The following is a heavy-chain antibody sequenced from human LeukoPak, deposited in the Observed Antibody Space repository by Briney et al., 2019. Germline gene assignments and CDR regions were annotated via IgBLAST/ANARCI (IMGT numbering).Heavy chain of an antibody. CDR2: IKSKTDGGTT. J-gene: IGHJ4*02. D-gene: IGHD3-22*01. V-gene: IGHV3-15*01. Sequence: GGSLRLSCAASGFTFSNAWMSGVRQAPGKGLEWVGRIKSKTDGGTTDYAAPVKGRFTISRDDSKNTLYLQMNSLKTEDTAVYYCTTDSYYDSSGYYNDYWGQGTPVTVSS. CDR1: GFTFSNAW. CDR3: TTDSYYDSSGYYNDY.